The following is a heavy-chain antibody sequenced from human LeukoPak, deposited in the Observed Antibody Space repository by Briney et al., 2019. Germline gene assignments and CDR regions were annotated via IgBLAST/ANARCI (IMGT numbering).Heavy chain of an antibody. D-gene: IGHD2-15*01. CDR3: ARGGYADAFDI. V-gene: IGHV3-64*01. J-gene: IGHJ3*02. Sequence: PGGSLRLSCAASGFTFSSYAMHWVRQAPGKGLEYVSVISSNGGNTYYANSVKGRFTISRDNSKNTLYLQTGSLRAEDMAVYYCARGGYADAFDIWGQGTMVSVSS. CDR2: ISSNGGNT. CDR1: GFTFSSYA.